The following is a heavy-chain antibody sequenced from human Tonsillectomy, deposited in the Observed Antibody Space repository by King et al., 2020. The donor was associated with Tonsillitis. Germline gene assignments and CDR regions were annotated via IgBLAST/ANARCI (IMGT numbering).Heavy chain of an antibody. CDR1: GFTFSSYG. CDR2: ISYDGSNK. V-gene: IGHV3-30*03. CDR3: AEVAAFVV. Sequence: VQLVESGGGVVQPGRSLRLSCAASGFTFSSYGMHWVRQAPGKGLEWVAVISYDGSNKYYADSVKGRFTISRDNSKNTLYLQMNSLRAEDTAVYYCAEVAAFVVWGQGTLVTVSS. J-gene: IGHJ4*02. D-gene: IGHD2-15*01.